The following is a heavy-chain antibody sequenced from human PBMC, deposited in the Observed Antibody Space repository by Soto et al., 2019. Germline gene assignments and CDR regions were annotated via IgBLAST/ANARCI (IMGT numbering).Heavy chain of an antibody. J-gene: IGHJ6*01. CDR3: ARDFWLGELDHIWANDNYYGLDG. CDR1: GFTFSSYD. CDR2: ISYDGSNK. Sequence: HPEVSLRLSCAASGFTFSSYDKQWDRQAPGKGLEWVAVISYDGSNKYYADSVKGRFTISRDNSKNTLYLQMNSLRAEDTAVYYCARDFWLGELDHIWANDNYYGLDGWGTGPTGIV. V-gene: IGHV3-30-3*01. D-gene: IGHD3-10*01.